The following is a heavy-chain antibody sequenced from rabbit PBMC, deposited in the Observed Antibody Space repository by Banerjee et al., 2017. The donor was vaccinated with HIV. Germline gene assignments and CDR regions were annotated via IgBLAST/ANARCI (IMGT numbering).Heavy chain of an antibody. J-gene: IGHJ4*01. CDR2: IYTGSSES. CDR1: VFDLRSRYY. Sequence: QEQLVESGGGLVQPEGSLTLPCTASVFDLRSRYYLCLVRQAPGKGLEWIASIYTGSSESNYATWAKGRFTISKSSSTTLTLQMTSLTAADTATYFCARGADIHGDGFGLWGQGTLVTVS. CDR3: ARGADIHGDGFGL. D-gene: IGHD3-1*01. V-gene: IGHV1S45*01.